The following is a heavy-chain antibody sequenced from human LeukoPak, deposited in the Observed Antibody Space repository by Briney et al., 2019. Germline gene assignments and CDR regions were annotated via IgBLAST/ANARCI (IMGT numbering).Heavy chain of an antibody. V-gene: IGHV4-59*01. J-gene: IGHJ6*02. Sequence: PSETLSLTCTVSGGSISSYYWSWIRQPPGEGLEWIGYIYYSGSTNYNPSIKSRVTISVDTPKNQFSMQMSSMTAADTAVYYCARGSAMYYYSYGMDVWGQGTTVTVSS. CDR1: GGSISSYY. CDR2: IYYSGST. CDR3: ARGSAMYYYSYGMDV. D-gene: IGHD5-18*01.